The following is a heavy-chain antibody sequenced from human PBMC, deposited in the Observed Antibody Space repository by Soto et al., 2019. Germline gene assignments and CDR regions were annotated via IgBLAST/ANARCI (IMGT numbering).Heavy chain of an antibody. Sequence: SETLSLTCTVSGGSISSSSYYWGWIRQPPGKGLEWIGSIYYSGSTYYNPSLKSRVTISVDTSKNQFSLKLSSVTAADTAVYYCARRWYSSSSPYYYYYMDVWGKGTKVTVSS. CDR1: GGSISSSSYY. V-gene: IGHV4-39*01. D-gene: IGHD6-6*01. CDR3: ARRWYSSSSPYYYYYMDV. CDR2: IYYSGST. J-gene: IGHJ6*03.